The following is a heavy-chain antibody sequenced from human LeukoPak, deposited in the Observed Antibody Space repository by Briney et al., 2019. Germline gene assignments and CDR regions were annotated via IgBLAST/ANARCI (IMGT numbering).Heavy chain of an antibody. CDR2: INHSGST. CDR3: ARGSGVV. J-gene: IGHJ4*02. D-gene: IGHD3-10*01. V-gene: IGHV4-34*01. Sequence: PSGTLSLTCAVYGGSFSGYYWSWIRQPPGKGLEWIGEINHSGSTNYNPSLKSRVTISVDTSKNQFSLKLSSVTAADTAVYYCARGSGVVWGQGTLVTVSS. CDR1: GGSFSGYY.